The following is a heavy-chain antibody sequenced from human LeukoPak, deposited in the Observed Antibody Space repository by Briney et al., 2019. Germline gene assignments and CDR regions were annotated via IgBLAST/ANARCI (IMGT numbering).Heavy chain of an antibody. CDR1: GGTFSSYA. D-gene: IGHD1-1*01. CDR3: ARGSISRVERLIEVWYFDL. Sequence: SVKVSCKASGGTFSSYAISWVRQAPGQGLEWMGRIIPIFGTANYAQKFQGRVTITTDESTSTAYMELSSLRSQETAVYSGARGSISRVERLIEVWYFDLWGRGTLVTVSS. J-gene: IGHJ2*01. V-gene: IGHV1-69*05. CDR2: IIPIFGTA.